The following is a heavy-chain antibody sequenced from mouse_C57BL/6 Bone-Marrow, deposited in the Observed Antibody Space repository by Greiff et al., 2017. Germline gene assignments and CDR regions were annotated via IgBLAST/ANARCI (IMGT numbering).Heavy chain of an antibody. J-gene: IGHJ1*03. CDR3: ASNWEGYFDV. D-gene: IGHD4-1*01. Sequence: VQLVESGPGLVQPSQSLYITCTVSGFSFTSSGVHWVRPSPGKGLEWLGVIWRGGSTDYNAAFLSRLSITKDNSKSQVFFKMNSLQADDTAIYYCASNWEGYFDVWGTGTAVTVSS. CDR1: GFSFTSSG. CDR2: IWRGGST. V-gene: IGHV2-5*01.